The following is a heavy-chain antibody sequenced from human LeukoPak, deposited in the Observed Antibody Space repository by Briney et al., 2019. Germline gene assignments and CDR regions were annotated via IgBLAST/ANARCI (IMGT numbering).Heavy chain of an antibody. CDR3: ARIKWEPTYYYYMDV. CDR1: GGSISSSNW. CDR2: IYHSGST. V-gene: IGHV4-4*02. D-gene: IGHD5-12*01. J-gene: IGHJ6*03. Sequence: SETLSLTCAVSGGSISSSNWWSWVRQPPGKGLEWIGEIYHSGSTNYNPSLKSRVTISVDKSKNQFSLKLSSVTAADTAVYYCARIKWEPTYYYYMDVWGKGTTVTVSS.